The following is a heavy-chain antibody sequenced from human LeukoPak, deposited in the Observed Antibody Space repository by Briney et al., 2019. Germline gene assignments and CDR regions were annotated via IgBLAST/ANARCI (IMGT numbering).Heavy chain of an antibody. V-gene: IGHV3-30*18. D-gene: IGHD3-10*01. CDR1: GFTFRSYG. Sequence: GGSLRPSCAASGFTFRSYGMPWVRQAPGKGLEWVAVISYDGRKKYYAGSVKGRFPFPRDNSKTTPYLQMNSLRAEETAVYYCAKSVWFGELVPRSSYYGMDVWGQGTTVTVSS. J-gene: IGHJ6*02. CDR2: ISYDGRKK. CDR3: AKSVWFGELVPRSSYYGMDV.